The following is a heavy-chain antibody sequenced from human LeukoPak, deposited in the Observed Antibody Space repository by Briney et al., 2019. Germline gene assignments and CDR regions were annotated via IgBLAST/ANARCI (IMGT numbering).Heavy chain of an antibody. CDR1: GYTFTGYY. V-gene: IGHV1-2*06. J-gene: IGHJ3*02. CDR3: ARVEAYGGFDI. Sequence: GASVKVSCKASGYTFTGYYMHWVRQAPGQGLEWMGRINPNSGGTNYAQKFQGRVTMTRDTSISTAYMELSRLRSDDTAVFYCARVEAYGGFDIWGQGTMVTVSS. CDR2: INPNSGGT. D-gene: IGHD2-21*01.